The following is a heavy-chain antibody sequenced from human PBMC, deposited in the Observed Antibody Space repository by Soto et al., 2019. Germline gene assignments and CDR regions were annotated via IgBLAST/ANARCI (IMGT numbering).Heavy chain of an antibody. J-gene: IGHJ6*02. D-gene: IGHD4-17*01. CDR1: GYTFTSYD. CDR3: ARGAADYGDYAPRGMDV. V-gene: IGHV1-8*01. CDR2: MNPNSGNT. Sequence: QVQLVQSGAEVKKPGASVKVSFKASGYTFTSYDINWVRQATGQGLECIGWMNPNSGNTGYAQKFQGRVTMTRNTSISTAYMELSSLRSEDTAVYYCARGAADYGDYAPRGMDVWGQGTTVTVSS.